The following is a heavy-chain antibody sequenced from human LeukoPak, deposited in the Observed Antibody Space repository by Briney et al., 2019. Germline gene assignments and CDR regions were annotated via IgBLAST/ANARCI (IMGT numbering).Heavy chain of an antibody. J-gene: IGHJ4*02. Sequence: GGSLRLSCGASGFTFSDYDMHWVRQATGKGLEWVSAIGTAGDTYYTGSVKGRFTISRENAKNSLYLQMSSLRAGDTAVYYCARVAKERVGGVYYFDYWGQGTLVTVSS. V-gene: IGHV3-13*01. CDR1: GFTFSDYD. CDR3: ARVAKERVGGVYYFDY. D-gene: IGHD1-1*01. CDR2: IGTAGDT.